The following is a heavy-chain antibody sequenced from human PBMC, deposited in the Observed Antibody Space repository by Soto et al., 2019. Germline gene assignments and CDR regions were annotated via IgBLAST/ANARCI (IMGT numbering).Heavy chain of an antibody. CDR3: ARDFEAYCGGDCSANWFDP. V-gene: IGHV1-18*01. Sequence: ASVKVSCKASGYTFTSYGIIWVRQAPGQGLEWMGWISAYNGNTNYAQKLQGRVTMTTDTSTSTAYMELRSLRSDDTAVYYCARDFEAYCGGDCSANWFDPWGQGTLVTVSS. J-gene: IGHJ5*02. CDR2: ISAYNGNT. CDR1: GYTFTSYG. D-gene: IGHD2-21*02.